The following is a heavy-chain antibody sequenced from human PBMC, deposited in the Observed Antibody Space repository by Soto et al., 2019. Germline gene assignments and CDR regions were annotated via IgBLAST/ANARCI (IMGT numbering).Heavy chain of an antibody. J-gene: IGHJ6*02. CDR1: GFTFSSYS. CDR3: ASLSRWELLPPPDYYYGMDV. CDR2: ISSSSSTI. Sequence: GGSLRLSCAASGFTFSSYSMNWVRQAPGKGLEWVSYISSSSSTIYYADSVKGRFTISRDNAKNSLYLQMNSLRDEDTAVYYCASLSRWELLPPPDYYYGMDVWGQGTTVTVSS. V-gene: IGHV3-48*02. D-gene: IGHD1-26*01.